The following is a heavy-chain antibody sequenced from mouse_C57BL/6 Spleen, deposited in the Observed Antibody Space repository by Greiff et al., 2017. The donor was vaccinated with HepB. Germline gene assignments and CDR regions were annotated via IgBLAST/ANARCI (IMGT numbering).Heavy chain of an antibody. CDR1: GYTFTSYW. D-gene: IGHD4-1*01. CDR3: ARETGTEGRTYFDV. CDR2: IHPNSGST. V-gene: IGHV1-64*01. Sequence: QVQLQQPGAELVKPGASVKLSCKASGYTFTSYWMHWVKQRPGQGLEWIGMIHPNSGSTNYNEKFKSKATLTVDKSSSTAYMQLSSLTSEDSAVYDCARETGTEGRTYFDVWGTGTTVTVSS. J-gene: IGHJ1*03.